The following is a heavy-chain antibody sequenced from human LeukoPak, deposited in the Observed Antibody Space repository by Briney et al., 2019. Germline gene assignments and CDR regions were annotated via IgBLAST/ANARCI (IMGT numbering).Heavy chain of an antibody. CDR1: GFTFSSYW. CDR3: ARTWYSSGWLFDY. J-gene: IGHJ4*02. D-gene: IGHD6-19*01. Sequence: WGSLRLSCAASGFTFSSYWMSWVRQAPGKGLEWVANIKQDGSEKYYVDSVKGRFTISRDNAKKSLYLQMNSLRAEDTAVYYCARTWYSSGWLFDYWGQGTLVTVSS. V-gene: IGHV3-7*03. CDR2: IKQDGSEK.